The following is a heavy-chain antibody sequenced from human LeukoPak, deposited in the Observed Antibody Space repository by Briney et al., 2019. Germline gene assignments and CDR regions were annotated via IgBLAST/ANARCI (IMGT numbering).Heavy chain of an antibody. CDR3: ARRSYRSYMDV. Sequence: PGGSLRLSCAASGFTVSSNYMSWVRQAPGKGLEGVSVIYSGGSTYYADSVKGRFTISRDKSKNTLYLQMNSLRAEDTAVYYCARRSYRSYMDVWGKGTTVTVSS. J-gene: IGHJ6*03. CDR2: IYSGGST. CDR1: GFTVSSNY. D-gene: IGHD3-16*02. V-gene: IGHV3-53*01.